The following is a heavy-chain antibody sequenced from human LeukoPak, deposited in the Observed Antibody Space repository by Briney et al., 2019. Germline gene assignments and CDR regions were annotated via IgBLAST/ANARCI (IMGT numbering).Heavy chain of an antibody. CDR3: ARDFRVKITMIVVVSIDS. CDR2: ISSDGSDK. V-gene: IGHV3-30*03. J-gene: IGHJ5*01. CDR1: GFTFHRYG. D-gene: IGHD3-22*01. Sequence: PGRSLRLSCAASGFTFHRYGIHWVRQAPGKGLEWVAVISSDGSDKYYADSVKGRFSISRDNSKNTLYLQMDSLRAEDTAVYYCARDFRVKITMIVVVSIDSWGQGTLVTVSS.